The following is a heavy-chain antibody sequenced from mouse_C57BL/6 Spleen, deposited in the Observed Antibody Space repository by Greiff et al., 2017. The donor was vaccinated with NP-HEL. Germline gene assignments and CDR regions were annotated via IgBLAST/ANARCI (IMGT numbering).Heavy chain of an antibody. CDR1: GYTFTDHT. J-gene: IGHJ4*01. V-gene: IGHV1-78*01. Sequence: VKLQQSDAELVKPGASVKISCKVSGYTFTDHTIHWMKQRPEQGLEWIGYIYPRDGSTKYNEKFKGKATLTADKSSSTAYMQLNSLTSEDSAVYFCARRSLITTNAMDYWGQGTSVTVSS. D-gene: IGHD1-1*01. CDR2: IYPRDGST. CDR3: ARRSLITTNAMDY.